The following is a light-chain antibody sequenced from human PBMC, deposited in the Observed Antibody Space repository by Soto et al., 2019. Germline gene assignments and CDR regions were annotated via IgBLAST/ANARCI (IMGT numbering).Light chain of an antibody. V-gene: IGLV1-44*01. CDR3: ATWDDGLGAPR. CDR1: SSNIGENP. CDR2: RDD. Sequence: QSVLTQPPSASGTPGQTVTISCSGGSSNIGENPVNWYQQLPGAAPRLLIYRDDQRPSGVPERFFASKSDASASLAISGLQSEDEADYFCATWDDGLGAPRFGGGTKLTVL. J-gene: IGLJ2*01.